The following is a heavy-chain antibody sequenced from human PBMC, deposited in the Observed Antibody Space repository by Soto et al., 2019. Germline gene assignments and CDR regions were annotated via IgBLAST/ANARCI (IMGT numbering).Heavy chain of an antibody. CDR1: GYSFTSYW. D-gene: IGHD2-2*01. J-gene: IGHJ6*02. V-gene: IGHV5-10-1*01. CDR2: IDPSDSYT. Sequence: GESLKISCKGSGYSFTSYWISWVRQMPGKGLEWMGRIDPSDSYTNYSPSFQGHVTISADKSISTAYLQWSSLKASDTAMYYCARQAVVPAANTYYYYYGMDVWGQGTTVTVSS. CDR3: ARQAVVPAANTYYYYYGMDV.